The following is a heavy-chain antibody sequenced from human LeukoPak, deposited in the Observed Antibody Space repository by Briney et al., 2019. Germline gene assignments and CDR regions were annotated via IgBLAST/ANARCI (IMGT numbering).Heavy chain of an antibody. J-gene: IGHJ4*02. CDR1: GGSISSYY. D-gene: IGHD3-3*01. V-gene: IGHV4-59*08. Sequence: PSETLSLTCTVSGGSISSYYWSWIRQPPGKGREWIGYIYYSGSTNYNPSLKSRVTISVDTSKNQFSLKLSSVTAADTAVYYCARLSYDFWSGYYKAFDYWGQGTLVTVSS. CDR2: IYYSGST. CDR3: ARLSYDFWSGYYKAFDY.